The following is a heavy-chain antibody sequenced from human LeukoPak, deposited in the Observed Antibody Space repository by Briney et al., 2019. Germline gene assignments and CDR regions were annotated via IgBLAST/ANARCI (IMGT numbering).Heavy chain of an antibody. D-gene: IGHD2-21*01. Sequence: SETLSLTCIVSGASISSQYWTWIRQPPGKGLEWIGYIYNSGSTNYNPSLKSRVTMSIDTSKNQFSLRLTSVTAADTAVYYCARRRIDSMYNWFDPWGQGTLVIVSS. J-gene: IGHJ5*02. CDR3: ARRRIDSMYNWFDP. CDR1: GASISSQY. CDR2: IYNSGST. V-gene: IGHV4-59*11.